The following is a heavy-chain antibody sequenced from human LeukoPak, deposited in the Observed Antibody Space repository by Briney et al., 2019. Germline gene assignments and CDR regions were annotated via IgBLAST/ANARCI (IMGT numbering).Heavy chain of an antibody. D-gene: IGHD2-2*02. Sequence: SETLSLTCTVSGGSISSYYWSWIRQPPGKGLEWIGYIYYSWSTNYNPSLKSRVTISVDTSKNQFSLKLSSVTAADTAVYYCARGQGYCSSTSCYSYYYYGMDVWGQGTTVTVSS. CDR1: GGSISSYY. CDR3: ARGQGYCSSTSCYSYYYYGMDV. CDR2: IYYSWST. J-gene: IGHJ6*02. V-gene: IGHV4-59*01.